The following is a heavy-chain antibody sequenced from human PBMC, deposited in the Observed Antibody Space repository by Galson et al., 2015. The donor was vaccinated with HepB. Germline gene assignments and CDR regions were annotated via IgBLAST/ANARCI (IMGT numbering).Heavy chain of an antibody. Sequence: SLRLSCAASGFTFGAYAMTWVRQAPGKGLEWVGFIRSKAYGGTTEYAASVKGRFTISRDDSKSIAYLQMNSLKTEDTAVYYCSTHMLRGVELYFDYWGQGTLVTVSS. J-gene: IGHJ4*02. CDR2: IRSKAYGGTT. CDR3: STHMLRGVELYFDY. V-gene: IGHV3-49*04. D-gene: IGHD3-10*01. CDR1: GFTFGAYA.